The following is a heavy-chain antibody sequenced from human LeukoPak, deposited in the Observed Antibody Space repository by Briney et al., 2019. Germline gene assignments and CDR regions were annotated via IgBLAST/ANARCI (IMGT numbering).Heavy chain of an antibody. V-gene: IGHV1-18*01. Sequence: ASVKVSCKASGYSFVLYGISWVRQAPGEGPEWMGWISGSTGDTNYAQKFQGRVTMTADTSTSTAYMELRSLRSDDTAVYYCAREELDVVAASSWFDPWGQGTLVTVSS. J-gene: IGHJ5*02. CDR2: ISGSTGDT. CDR3: AREELDVVAASSWFDP. CDR1: GYSFVLYG. D-gene: IGHD2-15*01.